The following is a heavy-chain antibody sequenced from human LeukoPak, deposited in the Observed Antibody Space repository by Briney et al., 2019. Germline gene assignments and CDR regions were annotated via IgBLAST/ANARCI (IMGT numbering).Heavy chain of an antibody. CDR3: ARDFNYGSGSNYYYYMDV. V-gene: IGHV3-53*01. D-gene: IGHD3-10*01. CDR2: IYSGGST. Sequence: SGGSLRLSCAASGFTVSSNYMSWVRQAPGKGLEWVSVIYSGGSTYYADSVKGRFTISRDNPKNTLYLQMNSLRAKDTAVYYCARDFNYGSGSNYYYYMDVWGKGTMVTVSS. J-gene: IGHJ6*03. CDR1: GFTVSSNY.